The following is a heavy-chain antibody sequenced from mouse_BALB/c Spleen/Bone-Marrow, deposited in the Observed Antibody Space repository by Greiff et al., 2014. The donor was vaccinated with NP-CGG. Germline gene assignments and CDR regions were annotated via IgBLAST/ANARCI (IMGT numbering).Heavy chain of an antibody. CDR1: GYTFTDHA. J-gene: IGHJ2*01. CDR2: ISPGTGSI. V-gene: IGHV1S53*02. Sequence: VQLQQSDAELVKPRASVKISCKASGYTFTDHAIHWVKQKPEQGLEWIGYISPGTGSIKYNEKFKDKVTLTADKSSSTAYMQLNSLTSEDSTVYFCNYYGNTFDYWGQGTTLTVSS. CDR3: NYYGNTFDY. D-gene: IGHD1-1*01.